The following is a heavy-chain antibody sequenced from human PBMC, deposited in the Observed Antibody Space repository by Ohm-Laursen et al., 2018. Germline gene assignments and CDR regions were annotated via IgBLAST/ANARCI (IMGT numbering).Heavy chain of an antibody. CDR2: ISYDGSNK. J-gene: IGHJ4*02. D-gene: IGHD6-6*01. Sequence: SLRLSCTASGFTFSSYGMHWVRQAPGKGLEWVAVISYDGSNKYYADSVKGRFTISRDNAKNSLYLQMNSLRAEDTAVYYCARDRIAARRGDFDYWGQGTLVTVTS. CDR1: GFTFSSYG. V-gene: IGHV3-33*05. CDR3: ARDRIAARRGDFDY.